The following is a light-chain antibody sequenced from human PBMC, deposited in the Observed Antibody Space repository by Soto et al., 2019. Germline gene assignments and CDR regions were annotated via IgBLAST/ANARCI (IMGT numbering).Light chain of an antibody. V-gene: IGKV3D-15*01. J-gene: IGKJ4*01. CDR3: QQYNSWPPLT. CDR1: QSVSTY. Sequence: VFTRSPATLCWSPGERAALSWRASQSVSTYLAWYQQRPGQAPRLLIYDASYRATDIPPRFSGSGSGTEFTLTISSLQSEDFAVYYCQQYNSWPPLTFGGGTKVDI. CDR2: DAS.